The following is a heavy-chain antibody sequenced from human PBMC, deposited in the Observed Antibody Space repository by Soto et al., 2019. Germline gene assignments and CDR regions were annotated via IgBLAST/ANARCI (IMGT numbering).Heavy chain of an antibody. CDR3: ASGYSYGNNFYYYYGMEV. V-gene: IGHV1-69*01. CDR2: IIPMFGTA. D-gene: IGHD5-18*01. J-gene: IGHJ6*02. CDR1: GGTFSSYA. Sequence: QVQLVQSGAEVKQPGSSVKVSCKASGGTFSSYAISWVRQAPGQGLEWMGGIIPMFGTADHTQKFQGRVTITAVESTTTAYMGLSSLRSEDTAIYHCASGYSYGNNFYYYYGMEVWGQGTTVTVSS.